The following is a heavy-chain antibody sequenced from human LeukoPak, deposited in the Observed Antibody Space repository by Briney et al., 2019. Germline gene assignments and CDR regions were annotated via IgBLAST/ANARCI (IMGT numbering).Heavy chain of an antibody. CDR1: GGSISSYY. Sequence: PSETLSLTCTVSGGSISSYYWSWIRQPPGKGLEWIGYIYYSGSTNYNPSLKSRVTISVDTSKNQFSLKLSSVTAADTAMYYCARAHKLNAFDIWGQGTMVTVSS. V-gene: IGHV4-59*01. D-gene: IGHD1-1*01. J-gene: IGHJ3*02. CDR2: IYYSGST. CDR3: ARAHKLNAFDI.